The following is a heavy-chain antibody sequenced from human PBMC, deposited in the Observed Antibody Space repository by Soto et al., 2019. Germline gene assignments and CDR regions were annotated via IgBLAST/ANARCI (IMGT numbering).Heavy chain of an antibody. D-gene: IGHD2-8*01. CDR2: TYYRSKWYN. Sequence: QVQLQQSGPGLVKPSQTLSLTCAISGDSVSSNSAAWNWIRQSPSRGLEWLGRTYYRSKWYNDYALSVKSRITINPDTSKNQFSLQLNSVTPEDTAVYYCARESGMAYAMVNPGWFDPWGQGTLVTVSS. V-gene: IGHV6-1*01. J-gene: IGHJ5*02. CDR3: ARESGMAYAMVNPGWFDP. CDR1: GDSVSSNSAA.